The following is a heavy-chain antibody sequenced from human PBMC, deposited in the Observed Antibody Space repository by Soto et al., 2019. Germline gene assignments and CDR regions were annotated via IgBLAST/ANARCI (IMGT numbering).Heavy chain of an antibody. CDR3: ARAYYDSSGYYLFDY. J-gene: IGHJ4*02. Sequence: ASVKVSCKASGGTFSSYTISWVRQAPGRGLEWMGRIIPILGIANYAQKFQGRVTITADKSTSTAYMELSSLRSEDTAVYYCARAYYDSSGYYLFDYWGKGTLVTVSS. CDR2: IIPILGIA. D-gene: IGHD3-22*01. V-gene: IGHV1-69*02. CDR1: GGTFSSYT.